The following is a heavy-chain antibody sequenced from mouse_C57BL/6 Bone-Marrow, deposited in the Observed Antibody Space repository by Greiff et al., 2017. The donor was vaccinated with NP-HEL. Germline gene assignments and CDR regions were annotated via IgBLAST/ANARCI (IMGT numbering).Heavy chain of an antibody. CDR2: FYPGSGSI. CDR3: ARHGDYFGSSYGYVDV. J-gene: IGHJ1*03. Sequence: VQLQQSGAELVKPGASVKLSCKASGYTFTEYTIHWVKQRSGQGLEWIGWFYPGSGSIKYNEKFKDKATLIADQSSRTVYMDLSRLTSEDAAVYFCARHGDYFGSSYGYVDVWGTGTTVTVSS. D-gene: IGHD1-1*01. V-gene: IGHV1-62-2*01. CDR1: GYTFTEYT.